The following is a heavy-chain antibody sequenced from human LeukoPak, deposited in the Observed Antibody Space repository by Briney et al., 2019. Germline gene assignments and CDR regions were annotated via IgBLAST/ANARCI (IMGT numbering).Heavy chain of an antibody. V-gene: IGHV4-39*07. D-gene: IGHD3-3*01. CDR1: GGSISSSSYY. Sequence: SETLSLICTVSGGSISSSSYYWGWIRQPPGKGLEWIGNIYYSGSTNYNPSLKSRVTISVDTSKNHFSLTLSSVTAADTAVYYCARFGGPHAFDIWGQGTMVTVSS. CDR3: ARFGGPHAFDI. J-gene: IGHJ3*02. CDR2: IYYSGST.